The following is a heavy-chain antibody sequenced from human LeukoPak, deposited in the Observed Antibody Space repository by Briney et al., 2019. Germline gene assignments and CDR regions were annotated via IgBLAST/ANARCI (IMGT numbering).Heavy chain of an antibody. CDR2: IYHNGST. CDR1: GGSFSGYY. Sequence: KPGETLSLTCAVYGGSFSGYYWSWIRQPPGKGLEWLGEIYHNGSTNYNPSLKSRVTISVDPSKNQSSLKLSSVTAADTAVYYCARGRGIAAAGPPFDYCGQGTLVTVSS. D-gene: IGHD6-13*01. J-gene: IGHJ4*02. V-gene: IGHV4-34*01. CDR3: ARGRGIAAAGPPFDY.